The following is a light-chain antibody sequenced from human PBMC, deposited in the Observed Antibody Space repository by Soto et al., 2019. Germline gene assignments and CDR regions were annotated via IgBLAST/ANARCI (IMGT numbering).Light chain of an antibody. CDR3: SSYGGSNNLV. CDR2: EVS. CDR1: SSDVGGYSY. V-gene: IGLV2-8*01. J-gene: IGLJ2*01. Sequence: QSALTQPPSASGSPGQSVTISCTGASSDVGGYSYVSWYQQHPGKAPKLMIYEVSKRPSGVPDRFSGSKSGNTASLTVSGLQAEDEADYYCSSYGGSNNLVFGGGTKLTFL.